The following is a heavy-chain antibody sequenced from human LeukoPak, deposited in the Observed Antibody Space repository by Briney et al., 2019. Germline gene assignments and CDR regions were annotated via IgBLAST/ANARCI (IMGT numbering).Heavy chain of an antibody. Sequence: GGSLRLSCAASGFTFNKAWMSWVRLAPGKGLEWVSAISGSGGSTYYADSVKGRFTISRDNSKNTLYLQMNSLRAEDTAVYYCAKDSVSSSGYYYYWGQGTLVTVSS. CDR3: AKDSVSSSGYYYY. CDR1: GFTFNKAW. V-gene: IGHV3-23*01. J-gene: IGHJ4*02. D-gene: IGHD3-22*01. CDR2: ISGSGGST.